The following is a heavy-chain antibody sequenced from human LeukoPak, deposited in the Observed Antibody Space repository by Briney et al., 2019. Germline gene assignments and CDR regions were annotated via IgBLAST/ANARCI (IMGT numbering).Heavy chain of an antibody. D-gene: IGHD6-25*01. V-gene: IGHV4-59*01. J-gene: IGHJ4*02. Sequence: SETLSLTCTVSGCSISSYYWSWIRQPPGKGLEWIGYIYYSGSSNYNPSLKSRVTISVDTSKNQFSLKLSSVTAADTAVYYCARAWRLPNFDYWGQGTLVTVSS. CDR1: GCSISSYY. CDR3: ARAWRLPNFDY. CDR2: IYYSGSS.